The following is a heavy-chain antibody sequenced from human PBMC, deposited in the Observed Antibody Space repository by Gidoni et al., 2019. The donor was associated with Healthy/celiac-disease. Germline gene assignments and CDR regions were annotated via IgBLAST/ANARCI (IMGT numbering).Heavy chain of an antibody. CDR3: AKDIYVAARRRSGYYYGMDV. D-gene: IGHD6-6*01. V-gene: IGHV3-9*01. CDR2: ISLTSCSI. Sequence: EVQLVESGGGLVQPGGYLRLSCAASGCTCDDDAMHWVRQAPGKGLEWVSGISLTSCSIGYADSVKGRFTISRDNAKTSLYLQMNSLSAEDTALYYCAKDIYVAARRRSGYYYGMDVWGQGTTVTVSS. CDR1: GCTCDDDA. J-gene: IGHJ6*02.